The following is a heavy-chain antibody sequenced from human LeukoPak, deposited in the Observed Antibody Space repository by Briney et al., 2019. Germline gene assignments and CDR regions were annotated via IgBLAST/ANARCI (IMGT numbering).Heavy chain of an antibody. J-gene: IGHJ5*02. CDR2: ICYSGTT. D-gene: IGHD3-16*01. V-gene: IGHV4-39*01. Sequence: SETLSLTGTVSGGSISSSNYCWDWIRQPPGQGLEWIGSICYSGTTYYKPSLKSRVIISVDTSKNQFSLKLSSVTAADTAVYYCARHRRGGIGDFDPWGQGTLVTVSS. CDR3: ARHRRGGIGDFDP. CDR1: GGSISSSNYC.